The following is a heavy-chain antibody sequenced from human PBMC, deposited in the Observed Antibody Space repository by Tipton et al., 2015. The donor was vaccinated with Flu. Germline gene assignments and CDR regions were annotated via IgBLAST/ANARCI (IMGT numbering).Heavy chain of an antibody. CDR3: ARDRSGSSSYYGAFVI. CDR2: IYTSGST. Sequence: TLSLTCTVSGGSINSGSYYWSWIRQPAGQGLQWIGRIYTSGSTNYNFSLNSRVTISVDTSKNQFYLRLTSVTAADTAIYYCARDRSGSSSYYGAFVIWGQGTIVNVSS. D-gene: IGHD3-10*01. V-gene: IGHV4-61*02. J-gene: IGHJ3*02. CDR1: GGSINSGSYY.